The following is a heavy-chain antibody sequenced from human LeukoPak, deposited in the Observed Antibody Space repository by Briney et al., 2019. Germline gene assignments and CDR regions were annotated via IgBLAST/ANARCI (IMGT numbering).Heavy chain of an antibody. V-gene: IGHV4-34*01. CDR2: INHSGST. D-gene: IGHD1-7*01. Sequence: SETLSLTCAVYGGSFSGYYWSWIRQPPGKGLEWIGEINHSGSTNYNPSLKSRVTISVDTSKNQFPLKLSSVTAADTAVYYCARAAGWELELHYYYYMDVWGKGTTVTVSS. CDR1: GGSFSGYY. CDR3: ARAAGWELELHYYYYMDV. J-gene: IGHJ6*03.